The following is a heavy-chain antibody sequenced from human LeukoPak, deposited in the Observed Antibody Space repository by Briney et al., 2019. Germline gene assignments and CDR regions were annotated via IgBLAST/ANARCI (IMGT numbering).Heavy chain of an antibody. CDR1: GYTFTSYD. CDR2: MNPNSGNT. D-gene: IGHD5-12*01. CDR3: AGVVRIGYSGSFGY. Sequence: ASVRVSCKASGYTFTSYDINWVRQATGQGLEWMGWMNPNSGNTGYAQKFQGRVTMTRNTSISTAYMELSSLRSEDTAVCYCAGVVRIGYSGSFGYWGQGTLVTVSS. V-gene: IGHV1-8*01. J-gene: IGHJ4*02.